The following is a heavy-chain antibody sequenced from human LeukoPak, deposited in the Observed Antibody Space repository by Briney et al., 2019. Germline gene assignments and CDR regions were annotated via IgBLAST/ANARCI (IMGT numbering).Heavy chain of an antibody. Sequence: NPSETLSLTCIVSGGSVSGYYWGWIRQPPGKGLEWIGYIYYSGSTNYNPSLNSRVTISVDTSKNQFSLKLSSVTAVDTAVYYCAREYSNWFDPWGQGILVTVSS. V-gene: IGHV4-59*02. D-gene: IGHD2-15*01. CDR1: GGSVSGYY. CDR3: AREYSNWFDP. CDR2: IYYSGST. J-gene: IGHJ5*02.